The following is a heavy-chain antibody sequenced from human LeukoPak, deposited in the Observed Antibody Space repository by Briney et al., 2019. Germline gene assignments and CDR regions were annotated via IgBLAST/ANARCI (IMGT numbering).Heavy chain of an antibody. V-gene: IGHV4-61*02. CDR2: IYTSGST. CDR3: ARGRWLQLPYYFDY. J-gene: IGHJ4*02. D-gene: IGHD5-24*01. CDR1: GGSISSGSYY. Sequence: SETLSLTCTVSGGSISSGSYYWSWIRQPAGKGLEWIGRIYTSGSTNYNPSLKSRVTISVDTSKNQFSLKLSSVTAADTAVYYCARGRWLQLPYYFDYWGQGTLVTVSS.